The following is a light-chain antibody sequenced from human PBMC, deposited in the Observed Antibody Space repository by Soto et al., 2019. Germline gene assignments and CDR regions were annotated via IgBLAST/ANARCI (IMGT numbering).Light chain of an antibody. J-gene: IGKJ4*01. Sequence: EIVMTQSPATLSVSPGERATLSCRASQSVSSNLAWYQQKPGQAPRLLIYGASTRATGIPARLSGSGSGTEFTLTISSLQSEDFAVYYCQQYNNWHLTFGGGTKVDIK. CDR3: QQYNNWHLT. CDR2: GAS. V-gene: IGKV3-15*01. CDR1: QSVSSN.